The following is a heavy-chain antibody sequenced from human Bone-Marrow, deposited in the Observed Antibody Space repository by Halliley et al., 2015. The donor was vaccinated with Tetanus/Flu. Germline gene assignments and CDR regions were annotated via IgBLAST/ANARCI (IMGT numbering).Heavy chain of an antibody. CDR2: FSCYNGNT. Sequence: EWMGWFSCYNGNTKYAQRLQGRVTMTRDRTASTAYMELRSLRSGDSAIYSCARDLYTVFYFFVHWGLGTLVTVSS. J-gene: IGHJ4*02. V-gene: IGHV1-18*01. D-gene: IGHD3-9*01. CDR3: ARDLYTVFYFFVH.